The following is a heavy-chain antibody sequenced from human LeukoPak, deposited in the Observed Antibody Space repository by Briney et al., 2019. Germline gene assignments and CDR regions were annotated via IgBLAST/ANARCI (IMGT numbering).Heavy chain of an antibody. CDR2: ITGSGGGT. D-gene: IGHD3-22*01. J-gene: IGHJ4*02. V-gene: IGHV3-23*01. Sequence: GGSLRLSCAASGFTFSSYAMSWVRQAPGKGLEWVSTITGSGGGTYYADSVKGRFSISRDNSKNTLYLQMNSLRAEDTALYYCAKVRREYYDSSGYSPGEPYFDYWGQGTLVTVSS. CDR1: GFTFSSYA. CDR3: AKVRREYYDSSGYSPGEPYFDY.